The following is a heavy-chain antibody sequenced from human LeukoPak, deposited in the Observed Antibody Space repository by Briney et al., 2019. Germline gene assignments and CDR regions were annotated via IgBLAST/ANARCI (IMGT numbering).Heavy chain of an antibody. D-gene: IGHD3-3*01. J-gene: IGHJ6*03. CDR3: ARVWEWLSAKTYYYYMDV. V-gene: IGHV1-18*01. CDR2: ISAYNGNT. Sequence: ASVKVSCKASGYTVTSYGISWVRQAPGQGLGGRGWISAYNGNTNYAQKLQGRVTMTTDTSTSTAYMELRSLRSDDTAVYYCARVWEWLSAKTYYYYMDVWGKGTTVTVSS. CDR1: GYTVTSYG.